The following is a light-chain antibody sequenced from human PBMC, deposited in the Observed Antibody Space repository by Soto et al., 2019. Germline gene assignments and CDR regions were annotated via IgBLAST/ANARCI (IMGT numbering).Light chain of an antibody. CDR2: EVS. V-gene: IGLV2-14*01. J-gene: IGLJ2*01. CDR3: GSYTSSGTVV. CDR1: SSDVGGYNY. Sequence: QSALTEPASVSGSPGQWITISCTGTSSDVGGYNYVSWYQQHPGKAPKLMVFEVSNGPSGVSNRFSGSKSGNTASLTISGLQAEDEADYYCGSYTSSGTVVFGGGTKLTVL.